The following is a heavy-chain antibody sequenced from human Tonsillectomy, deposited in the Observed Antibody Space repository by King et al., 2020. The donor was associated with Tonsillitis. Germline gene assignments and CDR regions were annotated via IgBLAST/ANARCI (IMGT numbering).Heavy chain of an antibody. Sequence: VQLVESGGGVVQPGRSLRLSCAASGFTFSSYGMHWVRQAPGKGLEWVSVISYDGSNKYYADSVKGRFTISRDNSKNTLYLQMNRLRAEDTAVYYCAKEIAVGGVGQLSVVDYWGEGTLVTVSS. D-gene: IGHD6-19*01. CDR1: GFTFSSYG. CDR3: AKEIAVGGVGQLSVVDY. CDR2: ISYDGSNK. J-gene: IGHJ4*02. V-gene: IGHV3-30*18.